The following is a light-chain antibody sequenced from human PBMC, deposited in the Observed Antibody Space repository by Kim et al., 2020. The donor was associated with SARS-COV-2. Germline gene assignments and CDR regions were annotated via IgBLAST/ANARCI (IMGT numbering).Light chain of an antibody. CDR2: YVS. V-gene: IGKV1-39*01. Sequence: ASVGDRVTITCRASQTISTYLNWYQQRPGKVPRLLVYYVSTLQSGVPSRFSGGGSGTDFTLTINNLQPEDFATYYCQQNYDTPWTFGQGTKVDIK. CDR3: QQNYDTPWT. J-gene: IGKJ1*01. CDR1: QTISTY.